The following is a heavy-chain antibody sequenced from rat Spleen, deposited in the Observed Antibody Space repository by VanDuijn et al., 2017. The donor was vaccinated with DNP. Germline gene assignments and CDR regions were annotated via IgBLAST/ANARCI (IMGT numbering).Heavy chain of an antibody. Sequence: QVQLKESGPSMVQASQTLSLTCTVSGFSLTSYTVGWVRQPPGKGLEWIAAMSSGGATYYRDSVKGRFAVSRNNAESTLYLQMDSLRSDDTATYYCARLDYGFDYWGQGVMVTVSS. J-gene: IGHJ2*01. CDR1: GFSLTSYT. V-gene: IGHV2-6*01. CDR2: MSSGGAT. CDR3: ARLDYGFDY. D-gene: IGHD1-11*01.